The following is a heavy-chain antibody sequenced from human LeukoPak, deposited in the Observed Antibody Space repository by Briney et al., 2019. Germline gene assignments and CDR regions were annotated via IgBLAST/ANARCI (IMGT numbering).Heavy chain of an antibody. CDR3: ARGEVVIITGAFDI. D-gene: IGHD3-3*01. Sequence: PGASVKVSCKASGGTFSSYAISWVRQAPGQGLEWMGGIIPIFGTANYAQKFQGRVTITADKSTNTAYMELSSLRSEDTAVYYCARGEVVIITGAFDIWGQGTMVTVSS. CDR2: IIPIFGTA. J-gene: IGHJ3*02. V-gene: IGHV1-69*06. CDR1: GGTFSSYA.